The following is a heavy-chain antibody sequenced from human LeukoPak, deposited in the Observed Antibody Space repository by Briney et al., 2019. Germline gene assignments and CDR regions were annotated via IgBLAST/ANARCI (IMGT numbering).Heavy chain of an antibody. CDR1: GYSFTDFW. CDR3: ARHSKGRLGELSLYGMDV. V-gene: IGHV5-51*01. J-gene: IGHJ6*02. D-gene: IGHD3-16*02. Sequence: GESLKISCKGSGYSFTDFWIAWVRQMPGKGLEWMGIIYPDDSDTRYSPSFPGQVTISADKSISTAYLQWSSLKASDTAMYYCARHSKGRLGELSLYGMDVWGQGTTVTVSS. CDR2: IYPDDSDT.